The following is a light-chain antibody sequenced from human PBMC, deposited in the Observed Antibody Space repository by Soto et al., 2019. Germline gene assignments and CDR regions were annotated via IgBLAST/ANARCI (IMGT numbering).Light chain of an antibody. J-gene: IGKJ5*01. V-gene: IGKV3-15*01. CDR1: QTIRTN. CDR3: QQYDNWPPFT. CDR2: DAS. Sequence: EIVMTQSPATLSVSPGERATLSFRASQTIRTNLAWYQQRPGQAPRLLIYDASTRATGIPARFSGSGSGTEFTLSISSLQSEDFAFYYCQQYDNWPPFTFGQGTRLEIK.